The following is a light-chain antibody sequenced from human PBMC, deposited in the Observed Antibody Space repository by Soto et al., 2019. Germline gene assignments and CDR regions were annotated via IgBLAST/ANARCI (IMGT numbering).Light chain of an antibody. CDR3: QSYDSSLSGYV. CDR1: SSNIGARYE. CDR2: GNS. J-gene: IGLJ1*01. V-gene: IGLV1-40*01. Sequence: QSVLTQPPSVSGDPGQRVTVSCTGSSSNIGARYEVHWYQQLPGTAPKLLIYGNSNRPSGVPDRFSGSKSGTSASLAITGLQAEDEADYYCQSYDSSLSGYVFGTGTKVTVL.